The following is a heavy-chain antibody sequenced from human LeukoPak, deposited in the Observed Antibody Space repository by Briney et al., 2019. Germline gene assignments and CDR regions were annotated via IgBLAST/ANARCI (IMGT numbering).Heavy chain of an antibody. Sequence: GGSLRLAWVVSGFNSEDHAMEWVRQAPGKGLEWVSGIYWSSRGTGYADYVKRRFTVSRDSAKNSLYLQMNSLSPEDTALYYCVKDMNPGGADVWGQGTTVTVSS. CDR2: IYWSSRGT. CDR3: VKDMNPGGADV. D-gene: IGHD3-10*01. J-gene: IGHJ6*02. CDR1: GFNSEDHA. V-gene: IGHV3-9*02.